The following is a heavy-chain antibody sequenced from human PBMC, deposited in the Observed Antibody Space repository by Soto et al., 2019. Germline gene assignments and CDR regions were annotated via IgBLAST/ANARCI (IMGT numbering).Heavy chain of an antibody. CDR1: AYTFTSYD. CDR2: INTNSGNK. CDR3: ARHDWEYSRAFDY. V-gene: IGHV1-8*01. Sequence: ASVKVSCRASAYTFTSYDINCVRQATGQGLECMGWINTNSGNKAYPQKFQGRLTMTRDTSTTTVYMQMSSLRSHHTAVYYCARHDWEYSRAFDYWGQGTLVTVSS. J-gene: IGHJ4*02. D-gene: IGHD5-18*01.